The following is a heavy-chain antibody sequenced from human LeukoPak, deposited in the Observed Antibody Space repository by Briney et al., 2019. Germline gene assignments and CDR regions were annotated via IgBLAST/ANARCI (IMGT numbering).Heavy chain of an antibody. J-gene: IGHJ3*02. CDR3: ARDWYDAFDI. CDR2: ISHDGNNK. V-gene: IGHV3-30*07. D-gene: IGHD2-15*01. Sequence: GGSLRLSCAASGLTFSSYAMHWVCQAPGKGLEWVAVISHDGNNKYYVDSVKGRFTISRDNAKNTLYLQMNSLRAKDTAVYYCARDWYDAFDIWGQGTMVTVSS. CDR1: GLTFSSYA.